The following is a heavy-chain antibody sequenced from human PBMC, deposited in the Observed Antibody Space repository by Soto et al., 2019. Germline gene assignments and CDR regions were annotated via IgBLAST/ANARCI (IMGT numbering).Heavy chain of an antibody. CDR2: IYYSGST. CDR1: GGSISSGGYY. V-gene: IGHV4-31*03. CDR3: AREGMTTALVSYYYYMDV. J-gene: IGHJ6*03. Sequence: SETLSLTCTVSGGSISSGGYYWSWIRQHPGKGLEWIGYIYYSGSTYYNPSLKSRVTISVDTSKNQFSLKLSSVTAVDTAVYYCAREGMTTALVSYYYYMDVWGKGTTVTVSS. D-gene: IGHD4-4*01.